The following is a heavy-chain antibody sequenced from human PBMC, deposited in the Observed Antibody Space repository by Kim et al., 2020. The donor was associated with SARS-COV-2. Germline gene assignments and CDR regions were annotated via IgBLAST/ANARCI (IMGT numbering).Heavy chain of an antibody. Sequence: NPSLKGRVNISVDTSKNQFSLKRGTVTAADTAVYYCAGEFVGATWRGMDVWGQGTTVTVS. CDR3: AGEFVGATWRGMDV. V-gene: IGHV4-59*01. J-gene: IGHJ6*02. D-gene: IGHD1-26*01.